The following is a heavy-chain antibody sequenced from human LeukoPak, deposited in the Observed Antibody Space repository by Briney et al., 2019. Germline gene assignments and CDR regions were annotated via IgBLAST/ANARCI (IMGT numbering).Heavy chain of an antibody. D-gene: IGHD3-22*01. V-gene: IGHV3-23*01. J-gene: IGHJ4*02. Sequence: PGGSLRLSCAASGFTFSSYAMSWVRQAPGKGLEWVSAISGSGGSTYYADSVKGRFTISRDNSKNTLYLQMNSLRAEDTAVYYCAKGVTYYYDSSGYFDYWGQGTLVTASS. CDR1: GFTFSSYA. CDR2: ISGSGGST. CDR3: AKGVTYYYDSSGYFDY.